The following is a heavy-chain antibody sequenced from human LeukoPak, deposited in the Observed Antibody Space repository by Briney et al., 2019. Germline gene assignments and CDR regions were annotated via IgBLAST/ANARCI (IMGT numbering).Heavy chain of an antibody. Sequence: PSETLSLTCAVYGGSFSGYYRSWIRQPPGKGLEWIGEINHSGSTNYNPSLKSRVTISVDTSKNQFSLKLSSVTAADTAVYYCARDERWFGELVFDYWGQGTLVTVSS. D-gene: IGHD3-10*01. CDR1: GGSFSGYY. CDR2: INHSGST. J-gene: IGHJ4*02. CDR3: ARDERWFGELVFDY. V-gene: IGHV4-34*01.